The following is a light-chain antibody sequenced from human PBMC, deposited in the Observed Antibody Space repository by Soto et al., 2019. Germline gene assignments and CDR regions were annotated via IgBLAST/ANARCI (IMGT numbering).Light chain of an antibody. CDR2: AAS. Sequence: ASQVTQSPSSLSASVGDRVTITRPASQAIITDLGWYQQKPGKAPKLLIFAASNLRSGVPSRFSGSGSGRDLTITINNLQAEDFATYYCLQEYNYPRTFGQGTKVDIK. CDR1: QAIITD. CDR3: LQEYNYPRT. J-gene: IGKJ1*01. V-gene: IGKV1-6*01.